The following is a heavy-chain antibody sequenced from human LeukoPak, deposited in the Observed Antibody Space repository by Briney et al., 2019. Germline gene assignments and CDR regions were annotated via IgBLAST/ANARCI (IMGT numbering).Heavy chain of an antibody. D-gene: IGHD6-13*01. J-gene: IGHJ4*02. CDR1: GYSISSGYY. Sequence: PSETLSLTCAVSGYSISSGYYWGWIRQPPGKGLEWIGNISHGESSYLNPSLKSRITISVDTSKNRFSLKLTSVTAADTAVYYCARLKGSWSIDYWGQGTLVTVSS. V-gene: IGHV4-38-2*01. CDR3: ARLKGSWSIDY. CDR2: ISHGESS.